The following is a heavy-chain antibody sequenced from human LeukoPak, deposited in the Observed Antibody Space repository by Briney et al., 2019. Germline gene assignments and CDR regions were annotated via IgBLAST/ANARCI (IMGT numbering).Heavy chain of an antibody. D-gene: IGHD5-24*01. CDR3: ARDREVEMATHDAFDI. V-gene: IGHV4-39*07. CDR2: IYYSGST. CDR1: GGSISSSSYY. Sequence: PSETLSLTCTVSGGSISSSSYYWGWIRQPPGKGLEWIGSIYYSGSTYYNPSLKSRVTISVDTSKNQFSLQLNSVTPEDTAVYYCARDREVEMATHDAFDIWGQGTMVTVSS. J-gene: IGHJ3*02.